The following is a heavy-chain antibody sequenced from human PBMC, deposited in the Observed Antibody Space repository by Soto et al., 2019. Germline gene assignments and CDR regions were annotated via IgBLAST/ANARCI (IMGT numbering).Heavy chain of an antibody. CDR2: ISYDGNNQ. V-gene: IGHV3-30-3*01. J-gene: IGHJ3*02. CDR1: GFTFSSYA. CDR3: ARVQKAFTNFRSGPPPPGAFEI. Sequence: QVQLVESGGGAVQPGRSLRLSCAASGFTFSSYAMHWVRQAPGKGLEWVAIISYDGNNQNHADSVKGRFTISRDNSKKTLYLQMNSLRPDDTAVYYFARVQKAFTNFRSGPPPPGAFEIWGQGTMVTVSS. D-gene: IGHD3-3*01.